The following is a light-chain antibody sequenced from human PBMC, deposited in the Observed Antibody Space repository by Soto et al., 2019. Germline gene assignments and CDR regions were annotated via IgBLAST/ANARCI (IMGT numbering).Light chain of an antibody. CDR2: GAS. J-gene: IGKJ1*01. CDR1: QSVRNSY. Sequence: PGERATLSCRASQSVRNSYLAWYQQKPGQAPRLLIYGASSRATGIPDRFSGRGSGTDFSLTINRLEPEDFAVYYCQQYCSSPWTFGQGTEVEIK. V-gene: IGKV3-20*01. CDR3: QQYCSSPWT.